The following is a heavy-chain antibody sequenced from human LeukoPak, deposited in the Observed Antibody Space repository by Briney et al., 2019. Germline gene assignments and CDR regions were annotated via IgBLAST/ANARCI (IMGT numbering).Heavy chain of an antibody. CDR1: GGSISSGDYY. CDR3: ARFTMVRGVIPFDY. CDR2: IYYSGST. Sequence: SETLSLTCTVSGGSISSGDYYWSWIRQPPGKGLEWIGYIYYSGSTYYNPSLKSRVTVSVDTSKNQFSLKLSSVTAADTALYYCARFTMVRGVIPFDYWGQGTLVTVAS. D-gene: IGHD3-10*01. J-gene: IGHJ4*02. V-gene: IGHV4-30-4*08.